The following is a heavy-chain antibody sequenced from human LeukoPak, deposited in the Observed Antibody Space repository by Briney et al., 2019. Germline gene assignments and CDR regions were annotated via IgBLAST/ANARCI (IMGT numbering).Heavy chain of an antibody. Sequence: SQTLSLTCIVSGGSISSGDYYWSWIRQHPGKGLEWIGYIYYSGNTYYNPSLKSRVTISVDTSNNQFYLNLNSVTAADTAVYYCARAPRDTNSWYYFDYWGQGTLVSVSS. CDR3: ARAPRDTNSWYYFDY. D-gene: IGHD5-18*01. CDR1: GGSISSGDYY. V-gene: IGHV4-31*02. J-gene: IGHJ4*02. CDR2: IYYSGNT.